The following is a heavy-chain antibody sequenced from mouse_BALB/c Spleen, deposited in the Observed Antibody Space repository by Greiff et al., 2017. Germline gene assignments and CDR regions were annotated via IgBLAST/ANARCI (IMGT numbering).Heavy chain of an antibody. CDR1: GFSLTSYG. V-gene: IGHV2-9*02. CDR2: IWAGGST. J-gene: IGHJ4*01. CDR3: ARGGWLLLPYYYAMDD. D-gene: IGHD2-3*01. Sequence: QVQLKESGPGLVAPSQSLSITCTVSGFSLTSYGVHWVRQPPGKGLEWLGVIWAGGSTNYNSALMSRLSISKDNSKSQVFLKMNSLQTDDTAMYYCARGGWLLLPYYYAMDDGGQGTSVTVSS.